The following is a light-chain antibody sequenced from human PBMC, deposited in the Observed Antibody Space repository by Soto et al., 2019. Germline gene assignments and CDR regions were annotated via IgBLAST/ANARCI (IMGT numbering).Light chain of an antibody. CDR3: QQYSTSPT. Sequence: DIQLTQSPSFLSASVGDRVTITCRASQGISNYLAWYQQKPGKAPKLLIYSASTLQSGVPSRFSGSGSGTEYTLTISRLEPEDFAVYYCQQYSTSPTFGGGTKVEIK. CDR1: QGISNY. J-gene: IGKJ4*01. V-gene: IGKV1-9*01. CDR2: SAS.